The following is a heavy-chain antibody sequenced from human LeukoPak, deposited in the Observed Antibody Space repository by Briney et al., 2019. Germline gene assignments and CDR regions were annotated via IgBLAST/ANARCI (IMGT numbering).Heavy chain of an antibody. Sequence: GGSLRLSCAASGFRFSTYGMHWVRQAPGKGLEWVAFITFDGYSAYYADSLRGRITISRDNSINTLYLQVNSLRAEDTAVYYCAREGGIQLWLRVFDYWGQGTLVTVSS. CDR3: AREGGIQLWLRVFDY. D-gene: IGHD5-18*01. CDR2: ITFDGYSA. CDR1: GFRFSTYG. V-gene: IGHV3-30*19. J-gene: IGHJ4*02.